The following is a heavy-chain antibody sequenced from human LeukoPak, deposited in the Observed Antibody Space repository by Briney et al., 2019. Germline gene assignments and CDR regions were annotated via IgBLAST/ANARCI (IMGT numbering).Heavy chain of an antibody. V-gene: IGHV4-59*01. D-gene: IGHD6-19*01. CDR3: ARDRLSSGWYSGFDY. J-gene: IGHJ4*02. Sequence: SETLSLTCTVSGGSISSYYWSWIRQPPGKGLEWIGYIYYSGSTNYNPSLKSRVTISVDTSKNQFSLKLSSVTAADTAVYYCARDRLSSGWYSGFDYWGQGTLVTAFS. CDR2: IYYSGST. CDR1: GGSISSYY.